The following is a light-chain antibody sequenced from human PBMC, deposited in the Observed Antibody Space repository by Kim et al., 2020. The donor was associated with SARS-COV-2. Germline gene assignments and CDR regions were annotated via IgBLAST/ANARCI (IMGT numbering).Light chain of an antibody. V-gene: IGKV1-5*01. CDR2: DAS. CDR1: QSINNG. J-gene: IGKJ1*01. Sequence: ASIGDRVTITCRASQSINNGLAWYQQKPGKAPKVLIYDASTLQSGVPSRFSGSKSGTEFTLTISSLPPDDSAVYYCQQYSTYSWTFGRGTKVDIK. CDR3: QQYSTYSWT.